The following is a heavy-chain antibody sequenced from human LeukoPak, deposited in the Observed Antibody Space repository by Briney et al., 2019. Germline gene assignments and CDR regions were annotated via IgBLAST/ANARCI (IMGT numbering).Heavy chain of an antibody. CDR3: TTLRLDFWSGYLGY. V-gene: IGHV3-15*01. Sequence: GGSLRLSCAASGFTFSNAWMSWVRQAPGKGLEWVGRIKSKTDGGTTDYAAPVKGRFTISRDDSKNTLYPQMNSLKTEDTAVYYCTTLRLDFWSGYLGYWGQGTLVTVSS. J-gene: IGHJ4*02. D-gene: IGHD3-3*01. CDR1: GFTFSNAW. CDR2: IKSKTDGGTT.